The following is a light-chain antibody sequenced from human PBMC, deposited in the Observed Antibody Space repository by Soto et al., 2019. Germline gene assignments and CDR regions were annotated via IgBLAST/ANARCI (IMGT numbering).Light chain of an antibody. Sequence: DIVMTQSPATLSVSPGEGATLSCRASQSVNSNLAWYQQKPGQAPRLLIYGASTRATDIPARFSGSGSGTEFTLTISSLQSEDFAVYYCQQYNNWPPPWTFGQGTKVEIK. J-gene: IGKJ1*01. CDR1: QSVNSN. CDR3: QQYNNWPPPWT. CDR2: GAS. V-gene: IGKV3-15*01.